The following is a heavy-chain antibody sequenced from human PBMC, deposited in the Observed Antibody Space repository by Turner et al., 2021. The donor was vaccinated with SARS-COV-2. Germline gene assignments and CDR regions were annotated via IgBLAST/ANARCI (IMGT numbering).Heavy chain of an antibody. CDR1: GGSISSYY. CDR3: ARDRVQLGPVGMDV. CDR2: IYTSGST. J-gene: IGHJ6*02. V-gene: IGHV4-4*07. D-gene: IGHD6-6*01. Sequence: QVQLQASGPGLVKPSETLSLTCTVSGGSISSYYWSWIRQPAGKGREWIGRIYTSGSTNYNTSLKSRVTMSVDTSKNQCSLKLSSVTAADTAVYYCARDRVQLGPVGMDVWGQGTTVTVSS.